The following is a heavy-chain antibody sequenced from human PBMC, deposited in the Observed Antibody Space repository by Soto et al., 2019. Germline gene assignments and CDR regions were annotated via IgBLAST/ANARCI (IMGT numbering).Heavy chain of an antibody. D-gene: IGHD1-26*01. Sequence: GECLKISCKASGYRFSTYWIGWVRQRPGKGPEWMAIIYPGDSDTRENPSFQGQVTISADKSSNTVHLQCRSLKASDTAIYYCARLGGIVDTGTWIQWGQGTPVTVSS. V-gene: IGHV5-51*01. CDR3: ARLGGIVDTGTWIQ. CDR1: GYRFSTYW. CDR2: IYPGDSDT. J-gene: IGHJ4*02.